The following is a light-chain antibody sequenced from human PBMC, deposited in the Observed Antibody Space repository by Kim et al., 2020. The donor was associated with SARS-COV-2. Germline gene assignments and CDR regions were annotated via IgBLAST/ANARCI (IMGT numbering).Light chain of an antibody. V-gene: IGLV2-14*04. J-gene: IGLJ2*01. CDR1: SSDVGGYKY. CDR2: DVS. Sequence: GQSIAISCSGTSSDVGGYKYVAWYQQHPDKAPKLMIYDVSKRPSGVSDRFSGSKSGNTASLTISGLQAEDEADYYCSSYTSGSNLIFGGGTQLTVL. CDR3: SSYTSGSNLI.